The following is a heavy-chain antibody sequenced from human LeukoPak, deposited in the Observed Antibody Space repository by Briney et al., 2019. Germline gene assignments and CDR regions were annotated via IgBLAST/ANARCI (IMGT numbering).Heavy chain of an antibody. Sequence: PGTSLRLSCAASGFTFSTYSMHWVRQAPGEGLEWVAVISYDGSKKYYADSVRGRFTISRDNSKNTLFLQMNSLRGEDTAVYFCVRDGPLEYCSRARCYFFDQWGQGALVTVSS. V-gene: IGHV3-30*04. CDR3: VRDGPLEYCSRARCYFFDQ. CDR1: GFTFSTYS. CDR2: ISYDGSKK. J-gene: IGHJ4*02. D-gene: IGHD2-2*01.